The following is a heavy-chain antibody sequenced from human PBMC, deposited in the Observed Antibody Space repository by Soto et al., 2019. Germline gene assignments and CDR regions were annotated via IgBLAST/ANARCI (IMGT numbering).Heavy chain of an antibody. D-gene: IGHD5-18*01. CDR3: ARALKDTVMAHHAFDL. V-gene: IGHV3-74*01. J-gene: IGHJ3*01. CDR2: IDTYGSAT. CDR1: GFSLSGYW. Sequence: GGSLRLSCAASGFSLSGYWMHWVRQAPGKGLVWVSRIDTYGSATKYADSVEGRFSISKDNAENTLYLQMSSLKASDTAMYYCARALKDTVMAHHAFDLWGQGTMVTVSS.